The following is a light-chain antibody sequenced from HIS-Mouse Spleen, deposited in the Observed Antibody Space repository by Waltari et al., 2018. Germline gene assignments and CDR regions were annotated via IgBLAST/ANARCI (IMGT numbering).Light chain of an antibody. J-gene: IGLJ2*01. CDR2: GKN. V-gene: IGLV3-19*01. Sequence: SSELTQDPAVSVALGQTVRIPCQGDSLRRSYLSWYQQKPGQAPVLVIYGKNNRPSGIPDRFSGSSSGNTASLTITGAQAEDEADYYCNSRDSSGNHLVFGGGTKLTVL. CDR1: SLRRSY. CDR3: NSRDSSGNHLV.